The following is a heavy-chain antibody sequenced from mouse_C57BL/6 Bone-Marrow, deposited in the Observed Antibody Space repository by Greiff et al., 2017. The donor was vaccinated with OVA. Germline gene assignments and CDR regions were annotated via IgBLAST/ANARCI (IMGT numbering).Heavy chain of an antibody. V-gene: IGHV14-3*01. CDR2: IDPANGNT. Sequence: EVQGVESVAELVRPGASVKLSCTASGFNIKNTYMHWVKQRPEQGLEWIGRIDPANGNTKYAPKFQGKATITADTSSNTAYLQLSSLTSEDTAIYYCARGAQATLDFDYWGQGTTLTVSS. J-gene: IGHJ2*01. CDR3: ARGAQATLDFDY. CDR1: GFNIKNTY. D-gene: IGHD3-2*02.